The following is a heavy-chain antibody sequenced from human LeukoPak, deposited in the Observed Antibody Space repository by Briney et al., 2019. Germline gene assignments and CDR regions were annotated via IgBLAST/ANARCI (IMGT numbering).Heavy chain of an antibody. D-gene: IGHD3-16*01. Sequence: GASVKVSCKASGYTFTRYVKNWVRQAPGQRLEWMGWINTNSGNPTYAQGFTGRFVFSMDNSVSTVYLQISSLKAEDTAVYYCAREGGALYNWFDPWGQGTLVTVSS. J-gene: IGHJ5*02. CDR1: GYTFTRYV. CDR3: AREGGALYNWFDP. CDR2: INTNSGNP. V-gene: IGHV7-4-1*02.